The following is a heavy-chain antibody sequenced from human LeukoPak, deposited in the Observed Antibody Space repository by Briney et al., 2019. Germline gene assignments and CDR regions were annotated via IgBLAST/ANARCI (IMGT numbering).Heavy chain of an antibody. CDR3: ARDGLHLGVGAFDI. J-gene: IGHJ3*02. D-gene: IGHD3-16*01. CDR2: IRSSSSNI. CDR1: GFTFSSDS. Sequence: GGSLRLSCAASGFTFSSDSMNWVRQAPGKGLGWVSSIRSSSSNIYYADSVKGRFTISRDNAKNTLYLQMNSLRAEDTAVYYCARDGLHLGVGAFDIWGQGTMVTVSS. V-gene: IGHV3-21*01.